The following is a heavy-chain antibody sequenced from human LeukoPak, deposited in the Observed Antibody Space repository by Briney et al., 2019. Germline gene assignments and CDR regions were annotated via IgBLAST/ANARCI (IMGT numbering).Heavy chain of an antibody. CDR1: GFTFSSYN. J-gene: IGHJ4*02. Sequence: PGGSLRLSCAASGFTFSSYNMNWVRQAPGKGLEWVSCISISSMNIYYADSVKGRFTISRDNAKNSLYLQMNNLRAEDTAVYYCARDPDSSGYYYSYFDFWGLGTLVTVSS. CDR3: ARDPDSSGYYYSYFDF. CDR2: ISISSMNI. D-gene: IGHD3-22*01. V-gene: IGHV3-21*01.